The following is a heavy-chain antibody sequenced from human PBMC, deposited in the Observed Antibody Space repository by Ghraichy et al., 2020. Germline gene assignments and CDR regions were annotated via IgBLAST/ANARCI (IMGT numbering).Heavy chain of an antibody. CDR2: INHSGST. CDR3: ARGRVYNWNRYYYYYMDV. J-gene: IGHJ6*03. CDR1: GGSFSGYY. D-gene: IGHD1/OR15-1a*01. V-gene: IGHV4-34*01. Sequence: SETLSLTCAVYGGSFSGYYWSWIRQPPGKGLEWIGEINHSGSTNYNPSLKSRVTISVDTSKNQFSLKLSSVTAADTAVYYCARGRVYNWNRYYYYYMDVWGKGTTVTVSS.